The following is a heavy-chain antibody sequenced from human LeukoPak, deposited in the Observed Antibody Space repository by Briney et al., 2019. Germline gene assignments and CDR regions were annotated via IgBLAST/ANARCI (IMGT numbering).Heavy chain of an antibody. CDR1: GFTFSSYE. J-gene: IGHJ4*02. Sequence: GGSLRLSCAASGFTFSSYEMNWVRQAPGKGLEWVSFISNSGRTKYYADSVKGRFTISRDNAKNSLYLQMNILRADDTAVYYCATSSVTTGIDFDCWGQGTLVTVSS. D-gene: IGHD4-17*01. CDR3: ATSSVTTGIDFDC. V-gene: IGHV3-48*03. CDR2: ISNSGRTK.